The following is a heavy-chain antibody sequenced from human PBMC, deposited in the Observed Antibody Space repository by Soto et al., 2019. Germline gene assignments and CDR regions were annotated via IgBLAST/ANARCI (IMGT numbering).Heavy chain of an antibody. J-gene: IGHJ4*02. CDR1: GGSISSGGYY. CDR3: ARDLFGGPIDY. CDR2: IYYSGST. D-gene: IGHD2-15*01. V-gene: IGHV4-31*03. Sequence: SETLSLTCTVSGGSISSGGYYWSWIRQHPGKGLEWIGYIYYSGSTYYNPSLKSRVTISVDTSKNQFSLKLSSVTAADTAVYYCARDLFGGPIDYWGQGTLVTVSS.